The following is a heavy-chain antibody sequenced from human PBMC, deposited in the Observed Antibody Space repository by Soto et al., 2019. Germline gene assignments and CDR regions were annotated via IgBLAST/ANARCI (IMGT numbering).Heavy chain of an antibody. CDR3: AGGPGVARNY. V-gene: IGHV4-30-2*01. CDR2: IYHSGST. D-gene: IGHD5-12*01. J-gene: IGHJ4*02. CDR1: GGTISRGGYS. Sequence: QLQLQESGSGLVKASQTLSLTCAVSGGTISRGGYSWSWIRQPPGKGLEWIGYIYHSGSTYYNPSLKSRVTISVDRSKNQFSLKLSSVTAADTAVYYCAGGPGVARNYWGQGTLVTVSS.